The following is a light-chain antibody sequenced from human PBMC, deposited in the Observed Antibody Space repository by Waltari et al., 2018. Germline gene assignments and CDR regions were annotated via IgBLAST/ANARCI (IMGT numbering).Light chain of an antibody. V-gene: IGLV2-11*01. CDR3: CSYAGSYSWV. CDR2: DVN. CDR1: SSDVGGYNS. Sequence: QSALTQPRSVSGSPGQSVTISCTGTSSDVGGYNSVSWYQQHPGKAPKLMIHDVNERPSGVPDRCSGSKSGNTASLTISGLQADDEADYSCCSYAGSYSWVFGGGT. J-gene: IGLJ3*02.